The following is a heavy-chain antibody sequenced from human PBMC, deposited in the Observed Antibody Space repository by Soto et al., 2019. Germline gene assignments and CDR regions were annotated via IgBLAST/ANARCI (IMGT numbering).Heavy chain of an antibody. D-gene: IGHD2-8*01. V-gene: IGHV1-18*01. CDR2: ISGFNGKT. CDR1: GYSFVNYG. CDR3: ARVANGVFFDY. Sequence: QVQLMQSRPDMKKPGASVQVSCKASGYSFVNYGIIWVRQAPGQGLEWMGWISGFNGKTNYAQHLQDRVTMTTEKSTGTAYMELRSLTSDDTAVYYCARVANGVFFDYWGQGTPVTGSS. J-gene: IGHJ4*02.